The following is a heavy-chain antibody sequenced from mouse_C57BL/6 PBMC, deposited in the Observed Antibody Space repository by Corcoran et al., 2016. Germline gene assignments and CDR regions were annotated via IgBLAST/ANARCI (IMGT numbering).Heavy chain of an antibody. D-gene: IGHD3-2*02. CDR3: ARPAQEAWFAY. CDR1: GYAFSSYW. CDR2: IYPGDGDT. J-gene: IGHJ3*01. V-gene: IGHV1-80*01. Sequence: QVQLQQSGAELVKPGASVKISCKAYGYAFSSYWMNWVKQRPGKGLEWIGQIYPGDGDTNYNGKFKGKATLTADKSSSTAYMQLSSLTSEDSAVYFCARPAQEAWFAYWGQGTLVTVSA.